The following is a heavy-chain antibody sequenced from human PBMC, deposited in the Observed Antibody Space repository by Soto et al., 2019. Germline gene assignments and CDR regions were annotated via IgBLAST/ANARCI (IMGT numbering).Heavy chain of an antibody. J-gene: IGHJ6*02. D-gene: IGHD2-2*01. CDR1: GYTFASYG. CDR3: AREGTCSSTSGPTYFSFGMDV. Sequence: QVQLVQSGAEVKKPGASVKVSCKASGYTFASYGISWVRQAPGQGLEWMGWISAYNGNTNYAQKLQCRVTMPTDTYTRTAYMELRSLRSDYTAVYYCAREGTCSSTSGPTYFSFGMDVCGQGTTVTVSS. CDR2: ISAYNGNT. V-gene: IGHV1-18*01.